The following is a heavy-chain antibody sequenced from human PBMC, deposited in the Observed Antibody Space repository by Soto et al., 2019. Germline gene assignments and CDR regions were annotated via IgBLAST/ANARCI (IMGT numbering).Heavy chain of an antibody. J-gene: IGHJ4*02. V-gene: IGHV1-2*04. CDR3: ARGDTAMVAYYFDY. D-gene: IGHD5-18*01. CDR1: GYTFTGYY. CDR2: INPNSGGT. Sequence: ASVKVSCKASGYTFTGYYMHWVRQAPGQGLEWMGWINPNSGGTNYAQKFQGWVTMTRDTSISTAYMELSRLRSDDTAVYYCARGDTAMVAYYFDYWGQGTLVTVSS.